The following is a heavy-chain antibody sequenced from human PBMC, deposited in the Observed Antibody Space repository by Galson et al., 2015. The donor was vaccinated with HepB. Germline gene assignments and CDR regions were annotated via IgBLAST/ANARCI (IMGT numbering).Heavy chain of an antibody. V-gene: IGHV3-23*01. CDR3: AKDVGSIWNYYGVDV. CDR2: ISGSGGGT. Sequence: SLRLSCAASGSTFSSHAMSWVRQAPGKGLEWVSAISGSGGGTYYADSVKGRFAISRDKSKNTLYLQMNSLRAEDTAVYDCAKDVGSIWNYYGVDVWGQGTTVTVAS. J-gene: IGHJ6*02. CDR1: GSTFSSHA. D-gene: IGHD2-2*01.